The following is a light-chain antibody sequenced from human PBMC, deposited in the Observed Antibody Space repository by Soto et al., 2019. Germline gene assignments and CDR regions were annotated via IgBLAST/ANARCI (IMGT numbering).Light chain of an antibody. Sequence: QSALTQPASVSGSPGQSNTISCTGTSSDVGAYNYVSWYQQHPGKAPKLMIYEVSNRPSGVSDRFSGSRSGNTASLTISGLQAEDESDYYCISYTSSSTWVFGGGTKLTVL. CDR2: EVS. CDR3: ISYTSSSTWV. CDR1: SSDVGAYNY. J-gene: IGLJ3*02. V-gene: IGLV2-14*01.